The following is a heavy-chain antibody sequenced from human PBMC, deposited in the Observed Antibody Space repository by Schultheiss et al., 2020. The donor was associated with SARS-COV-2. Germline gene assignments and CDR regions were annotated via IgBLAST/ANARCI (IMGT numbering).Heavy chain of an antibody. V-gene: IGHV3-48*03. Sequence: GGSLRLSCAASGFTFSSYEMNWVRQAPGKGLEWVSYISSSGSTIYYADSVKDRFTISRDNAKNSLYLQMNSLRAEDTAVYYCAREAYYYDSSGGGYWGQGTLVTVSS. CDR3: AREAYYYDSSGGGY. J-gene: IGHJ4*02. CDR1: GFTFSSYE. D-gene: IGHD3-22*01. CDR2: ISSSGSTI.